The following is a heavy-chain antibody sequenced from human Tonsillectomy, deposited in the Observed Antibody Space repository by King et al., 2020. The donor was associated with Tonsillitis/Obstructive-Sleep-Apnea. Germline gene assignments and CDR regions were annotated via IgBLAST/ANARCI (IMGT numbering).Heavy chain of an antibody. Sequence: VQLVESGGGVVQPGRSLRLSCAASGFTFSSYGMHWVRQAPGKGLEWVAVIWYDGSNKDYADSVKGRLTISRDNSKSTLYLQMNTLSAEDTAVYYCARVRRDGFNLDAFDIWGQGTMVTVSS. CDR2: IWYDGSNK. CDR1: GFTFSSYG. CDR3: ARVRRDGFNLDAFDI. D-gene: IGHD5-24*01. V-gene: IGHV3-33*01. J-gene: IGHJ3*02.